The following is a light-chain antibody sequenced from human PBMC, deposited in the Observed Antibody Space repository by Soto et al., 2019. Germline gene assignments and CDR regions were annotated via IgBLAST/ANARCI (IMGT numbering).Light chain of an antibody. J-gene: IGKJ1*01. CDR3: QQYNNWPRT. CDR2: GAS. Sequence: EIVLTQSPATVSLSPGERATLSCWASQSLSSYLAWYQQKPGQAPRLLIYGASTRATGIPARFSGSGSGTEFTLTISSLQSEDFAVYYCQQYNNWPRTFGQGTKVDIK. V-gene: IGKV3-15*01. CDR1: QSLSSY.